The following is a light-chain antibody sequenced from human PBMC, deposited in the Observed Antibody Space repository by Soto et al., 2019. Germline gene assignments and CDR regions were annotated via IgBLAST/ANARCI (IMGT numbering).Light chain of an antibody. Sequence: QSVLTQPPSASGSPGQSVTISCTGTRSDVGGYNYVSWYQQHPGKAPKLMIYEVSKRPSGVPDRFSGSKSGNTASLTVSGLQAEDEADYYCSSYAGSKNYVFGTGTKVTVL. J-gene: IGLJ1*01. CDR2: EVS. V-gene: IGLV2-8*01. CDR1: RSDVGGYNY. CDR3: SSYAGSKNYV.